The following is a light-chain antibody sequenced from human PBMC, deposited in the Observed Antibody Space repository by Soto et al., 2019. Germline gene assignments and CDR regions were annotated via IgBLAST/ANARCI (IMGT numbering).Light chain of an antibody. J-gene: IGKJ1*01. CDR2: GVS. CDR3: HQYGSSLPWT. V-gene: IGKV3-20*01. CDR1: QSVSSY. Sequence: EIVLTQSPGTLSLSPGERATLSCRASQSVSSYLAWYQQKPGQAPRLLIYGVSSRATGIPDRFSGSGSGTDFTLTISRLEPEDFAVFYCHQYGSSLPWTYAQGTKVEIK.